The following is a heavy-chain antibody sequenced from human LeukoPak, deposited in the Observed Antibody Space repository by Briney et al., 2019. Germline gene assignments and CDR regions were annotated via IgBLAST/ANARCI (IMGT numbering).Heavy chain of an antibody. J-gene: IGHJ4*02. CDR1: GFTFSSYS. CDR2: ISSSSSYI. D-gene: IGHD3-22*01. V-gene: IGHV3-21*01. CDR3: ASNYYDSSTFDY. Sequence: PGGSLILSCAASGFTFSSYSMNWVRQAPGKGLEWVSSISSSSSYIYYADSVKGRFTISRDNAKNSLYLQMNSLRAEGTAVYYCASNYYDSSTFDYWGQGTLVTVSS.